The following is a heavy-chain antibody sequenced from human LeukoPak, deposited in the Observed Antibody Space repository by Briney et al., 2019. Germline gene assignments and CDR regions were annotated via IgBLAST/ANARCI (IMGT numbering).Heavy chain of an antibody. Sequence: GGSLRLSCAGSGFTFSTYWMTWVRQAPGKGLEWVANINQDGGEKYYVDSVKGRFTISRDNAKNSLYLQMNSLRAEDTAVYYCARDRAYLWGQGTLVTVSS. J-gene: IGHJ4*02. CDR2: INQDGGEK. V-gene: IGHV3-7*01. CDR3: ARDRAYL. CDR1: GFTFSTYW.